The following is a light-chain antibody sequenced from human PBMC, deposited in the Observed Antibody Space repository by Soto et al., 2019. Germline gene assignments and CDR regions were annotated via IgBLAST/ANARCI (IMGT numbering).Light chain of an antibody. CDR1: SSDVGGYNY. CDR2: DVS. Sequence: QSVLTQPASVSGSPGQSITISCTGTSSDVGGYNYVSWYQQHPGKAPTLMIYDVSNRPSGVSSRFSGSKSGNTASLTISGLQAEYEADYYCSSYTSSSTTVFGGGTQLTVL. J-gene: IGLJ2*01. CDR3: SSYTSSSTTV. V-gene: IGLV2-14*01.